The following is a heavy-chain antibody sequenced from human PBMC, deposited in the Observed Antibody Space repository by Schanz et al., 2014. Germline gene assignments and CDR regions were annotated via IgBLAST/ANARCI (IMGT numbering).Heavy chain of an antibody. J-gene: IGHJ3*02. V-gene: IGHV3-11*06. CDR1: GFTFSDYY. CDR3: ARDGAGRAPDAFDI. D-gene: IGHD1-26*01. CDR2: ISSSSNYA. Sequence: HVHLVESGGGLVKPGGSLTLSCAASGFTFSDYYMSWIRQAPGKGLEWVSYISSSSNYASYADPMKGRFTISRDNAKYSLYLQMNSLRAEDTAVYYCARDGAGRAPDAFDIWGQGTMVTVSS.